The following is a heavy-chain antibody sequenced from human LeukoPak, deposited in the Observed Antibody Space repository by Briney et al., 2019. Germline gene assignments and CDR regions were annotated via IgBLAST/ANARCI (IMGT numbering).Heavy chain of an antibody. D-gene: IGHD5-18*01. Sequence: GGSLRLSCAASGFTFSSYSMNWVRQAPGKGLEWVSSISGGSTYTYYADSVKGRFTISRDNAKNSLYLQVNSLRAEDTAVYYCARDTAMAQRDFDYWGQGALVTVSS. J-gene: IGHJ4*02. CDR3: ARDTAMAQRDFDY. V-gene: IGHV3-21*01. CDR2: ISGGSTYT. CDR1: GFTFSSYS.